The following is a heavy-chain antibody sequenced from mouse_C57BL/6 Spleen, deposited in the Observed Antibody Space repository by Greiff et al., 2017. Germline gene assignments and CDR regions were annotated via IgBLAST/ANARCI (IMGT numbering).Heavy chain of an antibody. D-gene: IGHD1-1*01. J-gene: IGHJ1*03. CDR1: GYTFTSYW. V-gene: IGHV1-69*01. CDR2: IDPSDSYT. Sequence: QVQLQQPGAELVMPGASVKLSCKASGYTFTSYWMHWVKQRPGQGLEWIGEIDPSDSYTNYNQKFKGKSTLTVDKSSSTAYMQLSSLTSEDSAVYYCASSTLVATRYFDVWGTGTTVTVSS. CDR3: ASSTLVATRYFDV.